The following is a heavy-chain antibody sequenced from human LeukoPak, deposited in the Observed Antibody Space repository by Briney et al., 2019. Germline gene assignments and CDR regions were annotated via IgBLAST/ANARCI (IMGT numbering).Heavy chain of an antibody. V-gene: IGHV4-59*08. J-gene: IGHJ6*02. CDR2: IYYSGST. D-gene: IGHD2-15*01. CDR3: ARGGGYCGGGSCYFYYGMDV. CDR1: GGSISSYY. Sequence: PSETLSLTCTVSGGSISSYYWSWIRQPPGKGLEWIGYIYYSGSTNYNPSLKSRVTISVDTSKNQFSLKLSSVTAADTAVYYCARGGGYCGGGSCYFYYGMDVWGQGTTVTVSS.